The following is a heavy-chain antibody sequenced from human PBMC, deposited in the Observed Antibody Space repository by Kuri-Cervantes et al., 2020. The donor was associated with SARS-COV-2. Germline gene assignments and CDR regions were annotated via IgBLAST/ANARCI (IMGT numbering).Heavy chain of an antibody. CDR2: ISSSSSYI. J-gene: IGHJ2*01. D-gene: IGHD2-2*01. CDR3: ARDGGPPDIVVVPAGA. V-gene: IGHV3-21*01. Sequence: GESLKISCAASGFTCSSYSMNWVRQAPGKGLEWVSSISSSSSYIYYADSVKGRFTISRDNAKNSLYLQMNSLRAEDTAVYYCARDGGPPDIVVVPAGAWGRGTLVTVSS. CDR1: GFTCSSYS.